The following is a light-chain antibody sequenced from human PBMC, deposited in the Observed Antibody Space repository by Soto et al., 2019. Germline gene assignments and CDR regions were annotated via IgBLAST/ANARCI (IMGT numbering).Light chain of an antibody. J-gene: IGLJ2*01. Sequence: QSVLTQPASVSGSPGQSITISCTGTSSDVGAYNYVSWYQQHPGKAPKLMIYVVNIRPSGVSNRFSGSKSGNTASLTISGLQAEDEADYYCTSWTTSTTMKFGGGTKLTVL. V-gene: IGLV2-14*01. CDR2: VVN. CDR1: SSDVGAYNY. CDR3: TSWTTSTTMK.